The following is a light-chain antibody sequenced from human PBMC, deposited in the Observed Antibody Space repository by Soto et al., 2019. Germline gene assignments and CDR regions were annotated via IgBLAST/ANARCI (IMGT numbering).Light chain of an antibody. Sequence: QSALTQPASVSGSPGQSITISCTGTSSDVGGSNYVSWYQQHPGKAPKLIISDVSYRPSGVSNRFSGSKSGNTASLTISGLQVEYEADYYCSSYTSSSTYVFGTGTKVTVL. CDR2: DVS. V-gene: IGLV2-14*01. J-gene: IGLJ1*01. CDR1: SSDVGGSNY. CDR3: SSYTSSSTYV.